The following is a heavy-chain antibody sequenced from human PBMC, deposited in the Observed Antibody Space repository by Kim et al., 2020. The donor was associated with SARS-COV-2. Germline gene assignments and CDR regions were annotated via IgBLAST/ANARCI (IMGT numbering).Heavy chain of an antibody. J-gene: IGHJ6*02. CDR2: IRNDGSEE. Sequence: GGSLRLSCAVSEFTLNTHGMHWVRQAPGKGLEWVAAIRNDGSEEYYVDSVKGRFTISKDNAKNTLYLQMNSLRADDTAVDHCGRDIAVGLMDVWGQGTTVIVSS. V-gene: IGHV3-33*01. D-gene: IGHD6-19*01. CDR1: EFTLNTHG. CDR3: GRDIAVGLMDV.